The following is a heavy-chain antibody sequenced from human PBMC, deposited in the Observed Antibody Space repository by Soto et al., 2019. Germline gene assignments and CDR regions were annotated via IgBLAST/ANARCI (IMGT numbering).Heavy chain of an antibody. CDR3: ASHYDMWSGYLSPVDY. CDR1: GFTFTSYW. V-gene: IGHV3-74*01. CDR2: INSDGSST. J-gene: IGHJ4*02. D-gene: IGHD3-3*01. Sequence: HPGGSLRLSCAASGFTFTSYWMHWVRQAPGKGLVWVSRINSDGSSTKIYYADSVKGRFTISRDNAKNSLYLEMNSLRDEDTAVYYCASHYDMWSGYLSPVDYWGQGTLVTVSS.